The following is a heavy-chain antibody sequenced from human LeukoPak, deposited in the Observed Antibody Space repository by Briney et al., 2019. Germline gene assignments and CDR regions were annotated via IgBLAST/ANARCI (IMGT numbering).Heavy chain of an antibody. V-gene: IGHV4-59*12. CDR1: GGSISSYY. CDR3: ARGGGLGFGYYYYYYMDV. CDR2: IYYSGST. D-gene: IGHD3-10*01. Sequence: SETLSLTCTVSGGSISSYYWSWIRQPPGKGLEWIGYIYYSGSTNYDPSLKSRVTISVDTSKNQFSLKLSSVTAADTAVYYCARGGGLGFGYYYYYYMDVWGKGTTVTVSS. J-gene: IGHJ6*03.